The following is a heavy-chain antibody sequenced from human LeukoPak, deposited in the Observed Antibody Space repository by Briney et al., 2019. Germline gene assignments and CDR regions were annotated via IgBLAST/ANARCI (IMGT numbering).Heavy chain of an antibody. CDR1: GGSISSGSYY. J-gene: IGHJ3*02. Sequence: SETLSLTCTVSGGSISSGSYYWSWIRQPAGKGLEWIGRIYTSGSTNYNPSLKSRVTMSVDTSKNQFSLKLSSVTAADTAVYYCARDWYCSSTSCRDAFDIWGQGTMVTVSS. V-gene: IGHV4-61*02. D-gene: IGHD2-2*01. CDR2: IYTSGST. CDR3: ARDWYCSSTSCRDAFDI.